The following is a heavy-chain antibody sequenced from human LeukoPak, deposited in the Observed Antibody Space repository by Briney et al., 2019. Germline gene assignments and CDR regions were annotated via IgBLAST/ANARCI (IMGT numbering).Heavy chain of an antibody. V-gene: IGHV4-39*01. Sequence: SETLSLTCTVSGDSISTSNSYWGWIRQPPGKGLEWIGSIYYSGNTYYNASLKSRVTISVDASKNQFSLQLNSMTPEDTVVYYCARVTQQPVFDYWGQGTLVTVSS. CDR3: ARVTQQPVFDY. J-gene: IGHJ4*02. CDR1: GDSISTSNSY. D-gene: IGHD6-13*01. CDR2: IYYSGNT.